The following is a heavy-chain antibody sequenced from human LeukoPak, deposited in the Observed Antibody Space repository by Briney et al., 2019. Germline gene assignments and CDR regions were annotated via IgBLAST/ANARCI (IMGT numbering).Heavy chain of an antibody. CDR3: AAQYSGYVRLDY. CDR1: GGSFSGYY. D-gene: IGHD5-12*01. J-gene: IGHJ4*02. V-gene: IGHV4-34*01. Sequence: PSETLSLTCAVYGGSFSGYYWSWIRQPPGKGLEWIGEISHSGSTNYNPSLKSRVTISVDTSKNQFSLKLSSVTAADTAVYYCAAQYSGYVRLDYWGREPWSPSPQ. CDR2: ISHSGST.